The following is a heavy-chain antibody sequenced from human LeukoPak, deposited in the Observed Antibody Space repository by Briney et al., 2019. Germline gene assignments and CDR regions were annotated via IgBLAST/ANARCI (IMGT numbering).Heavy chain of an antibody. V-gene: IGHV3-7*01. CDR2: IKKDGSEK. J-gene: IGHJ4*02. CDR3: ARDLSGITGYTYGRGIDY. CDR1: GFTFSSHR. Sequence: GGSLRLSCAASGFTFSSHRMSWVRQAPGKGLEWVANIKKDGSEKYYVDSVKGRFTISRDNAKTSLYLQMNSLRAEDTAVYYCARDLSGITGYTYGRGIDYWGQGTLVTVSS. D-gene: IGHD5-18*01.